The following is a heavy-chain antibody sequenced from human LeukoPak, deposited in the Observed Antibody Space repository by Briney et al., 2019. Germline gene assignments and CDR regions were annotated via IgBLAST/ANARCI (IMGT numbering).Heavy chain of an antibody. D-gene: IGHD2-21*02. V-gene: IGHV3-23*01. J-gene: IGHJ4*02. CDR2: LSGDGSDT. Sequence: GGSLRLSCAASGFTFSSYWMNWARQAPGKGLEWVSTLSGDGSDTYYADSVKGRFTISRDTSKNTLFLQMNSLRADDTAIYYCTKGGHGDYWGQGTMVTVSS. CDR1: GFTFSSYW. CDR3: TKGGHGDY.